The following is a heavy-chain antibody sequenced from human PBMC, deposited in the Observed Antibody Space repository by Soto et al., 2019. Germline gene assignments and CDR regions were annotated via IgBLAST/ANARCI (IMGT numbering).Heavy chain of an antibody. J-gene: IGHJ3*02. Sequence: QVQLVQSGAEVKKPGASVKVSCKASGYTFTSYYMHWVRQAPGQGLEWMGIINPSGGSTSYAQKFQGRVPMTRDTSTSTVYMELSSLRSEDTAVYYCARSDSSFRAFDIWGQGTMVTVSS. CDR3: ARSDSSFRAFDI. CDR2: INPSGGST. V-gene: IGHV1-46*01. D-gene: IGHD6-6*01. CDR1: GYTFTSYY.